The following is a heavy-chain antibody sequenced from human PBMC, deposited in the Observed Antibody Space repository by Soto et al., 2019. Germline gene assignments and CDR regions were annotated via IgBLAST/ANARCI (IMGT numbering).Heavy chain of an antibody. D-gene: IGHD2-15*01. V-gene: IGHV3-23*01. CDR3: AEWARYCSGADCRA. Sequence: VQLLESGGGLVQPGGSLRLSGAASGFPFSSRAMSWVRQAPGKGLEWVSAISGSGTITYYADSVKGRFTISRDPSKNTLYLQMNSLRADDTAVYYCAEWARYCSGADCRAWGQGALGTVS. CDR1: GFPFSSRA. J-gene: IGHJ5*02. CDR2: ISGSGTIT.